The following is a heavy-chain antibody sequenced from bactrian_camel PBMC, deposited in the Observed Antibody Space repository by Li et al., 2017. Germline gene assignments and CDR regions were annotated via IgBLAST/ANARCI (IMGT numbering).Heavy chain of an antibody. D-gene: IGHD1*01. Sequence: DVQLVESGGGSVQAGGSLRLSCTASGFTYTTYCMAWFRQAPGKERERVASFSTGGSSTYYADSVKGRFTISQDSTKAMVYLQMNSLSPVDTAIYYCAASTREA. CDR2: FSTGGSST. CDR1: GFTYTTYC. V-gene: IGHV3S40*01.